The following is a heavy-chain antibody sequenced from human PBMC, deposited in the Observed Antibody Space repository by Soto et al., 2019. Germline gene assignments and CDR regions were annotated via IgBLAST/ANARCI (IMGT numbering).Heavy chain of an antibody. CDR3: ARSRFMITFGGVPPIDYYGMDV. CDR2: IYYSGST. D-gene: IGHD3-16*01. CDR1: GGSISSYY. J-gene: IGHJ6*02. V-gene: IGHV4-59*01. Sequence: SETLSLTCTVSGGSISSYYWSWIRQPPGKGLEWIGYIYYSGSTNYNPSLKSRVTISVDTSKNQFSLKLSSVTAADTAVYYCARSRFMITFGGVPPIDYYGMDVWGQGTTVTVSS.